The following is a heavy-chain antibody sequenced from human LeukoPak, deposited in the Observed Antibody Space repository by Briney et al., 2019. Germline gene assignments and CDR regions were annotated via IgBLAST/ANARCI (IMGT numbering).Heavy chain of an antibody. D-gene: IGHD6-13*01. Sequence: GGSLRLSCAASGFTFRSYAMNWVRQAPGKGLEWISYISRTGNSIYYADSVKGRFTISRDSAKNSLYLQMNSLRAEDTAVYYCARGPYSSNWYVDYWGQGTLVTVAS. CDR2: ISRTGNSI. V-gene: IGHV3-48*03. CDR1: GFTFRSYA. J-gene: IGHJ4*02. CDR3: ARGPYSSNWYVDY.